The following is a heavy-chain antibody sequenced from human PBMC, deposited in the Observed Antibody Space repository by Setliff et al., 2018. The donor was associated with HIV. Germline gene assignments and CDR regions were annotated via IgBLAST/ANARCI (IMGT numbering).Heavy chain of an antibody. CDR1: GYTFTGYF. J-gene: IGHJ3*02. D-gene: IGHD2-8*01. V-gene: IGHV1-2*06. CDR2: IIPNSAGT. Sequence: ASVKVSCKASGYTFTGYFIHWVRQAPGQGLEWMGRIIPNSAGTNYAQKFQGRVTMTRDTSISTAYMELSRLRSDDTAVYYCATKVYCTNGVFLDAFDIWGQGTMVTVSS. CDR3: ATKVYCTNGVFLDAFDI.